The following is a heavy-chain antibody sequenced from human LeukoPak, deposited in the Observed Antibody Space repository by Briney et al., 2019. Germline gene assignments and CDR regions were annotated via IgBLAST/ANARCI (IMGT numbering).Heavy chain of an antibody. D-gene: IGHD2-15*01. CDR3: ATLGYCSGGSCYGTLDY. Sequence: GGSLRLSCAASGFTFSSYAMSWVRQAPGKGLEWVSAISGSGGSTYYADSVKGRFTISRDNSRNTLYLQMNSLRAEDTAVYYCATLGYCSGGSCYGTLDYWGQGTLVTVSS. CDR1: GFTFSSYA. J-gene: IGHJ4*02. CDR2: ISGSGGST. V-gene: IGHV3-23*01.